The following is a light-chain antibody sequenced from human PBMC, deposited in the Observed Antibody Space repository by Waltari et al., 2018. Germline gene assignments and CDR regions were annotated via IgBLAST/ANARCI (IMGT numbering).Light chain of an antibody. CDR1: SGSVPSTSY. J-gene: IGLJ3*02. CDR3: LFYMGGGIWV. Sequence: QTVVTQEPSLSVSPGGTVTLTCAFSSGSVPSTSYVSWYQQSPGPTPRTLVYKANSRSSGVPDRCAGSILGNKAALTITGAQADDESDYYCLFYMGGGIWVFGGGTKLTVL. V-gene: IGLV8-61*01. CDR2: KAN.